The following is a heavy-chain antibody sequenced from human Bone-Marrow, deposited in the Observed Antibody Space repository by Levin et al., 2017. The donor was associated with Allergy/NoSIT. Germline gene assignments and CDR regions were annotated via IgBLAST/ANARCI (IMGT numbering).Heavy chain of an antibody. CDR1: GFNFSSYA. Sequence: GESLKISCTASGFNFSSYAMHWVRQGPGKGLEWVAIMSYDGSKKYSADSVKGRFTISRDNSKSTLYLQMNSLRSEDTALYYCARDPYFYDDSGPVNEGSSFDIWGQGTMVIVSS. CDR3: ARDPYFYDDSGPVNEGSSFDI. D-gene: IGHD3-22*01. J-gene: IGHJ3*02. CDR2: MSYDGSKK. V-gene: IGHV3-30*04.